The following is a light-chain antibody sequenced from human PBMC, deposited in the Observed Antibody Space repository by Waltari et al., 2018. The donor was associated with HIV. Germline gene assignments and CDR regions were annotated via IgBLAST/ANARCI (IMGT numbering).Light chain of an antibody. CDR2: DAS. CDR1: QSISGA. J-gene: IGKJ4*01. V-gene: IGKV3-11*01. Sequence: EVPLTQSPATLSLSPGESATLSCRASQSISGAVAWYQQKPGQAPRLLLYDASRRYTGIPVRFRGSGSGTDFTLTISSLEPEDFAIYYCQQGSGWPPAFSFGGGTRVDIK. CDR3: QQGSGWPPAFS.